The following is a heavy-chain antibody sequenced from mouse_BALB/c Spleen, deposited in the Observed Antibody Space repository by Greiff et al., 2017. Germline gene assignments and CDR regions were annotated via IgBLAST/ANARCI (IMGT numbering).Heavy chain of an antibody. V-gene: IGHV1S81*02. J-gene: IGHJ4*01. Sequence: VQLQQPGAELVKPGASVKLSCKASGYTFTSYWMHWVKQRPGQGLEWIGEINPSNGRTNYNEKFKSKATLTVDKSSSTAYMQLSSLTSEDSAVYYCARSDDYAMDYWGQGTSVTVSS. CDR2: INPSNGRT. D-gene: IGHD2-4*01. CDR1: GYTFTSYW. CDR3: ARSDDYAMDY.